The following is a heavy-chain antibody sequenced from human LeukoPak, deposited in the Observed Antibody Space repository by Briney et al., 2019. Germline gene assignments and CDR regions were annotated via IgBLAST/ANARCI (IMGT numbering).Heavy chain of an antibody. J-gene: IGHJ4*02. V-gene: IGHV4-34*01. CDR2: IKHSGST. CDR3: ARAPGYSSSWYPPFDY. CDR1: GGSFSGYY. D-gene: IGHD6-13*01. Sequence: SETLSLTCAVYGGSFSGYYWSWIRQPPGKGLEWIGEIKHSGSTNYNPSLKSRVTISVDTSKNQFSLKLSSVTAADTAVYYCARAPGYSSSWYPPFDYWGQGTLVTVSS.